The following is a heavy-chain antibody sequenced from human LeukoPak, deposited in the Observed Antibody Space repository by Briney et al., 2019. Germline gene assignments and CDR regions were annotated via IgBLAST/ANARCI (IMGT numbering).Heavy chain of an antibody. CDR1: GDSVSSNSAA. CDR3: ARVFGYCGGDCYFNY. D-gene: IGHD2-21*02. V-gene: IGHV6-1*01. Sequence: QSQTLSLTCAISGDSVSSNSAAWNWIRQSPSRGLEWLGRSYYRSKWYYDYAVSVKSRITINEDTSKNQFSLQLNSVTPEDTAVYYCARVFGYCGGDCYFNYWGQGTLVTVSS. J-gene: IGHJ4*02. CDR2: SYYRSKWYY.